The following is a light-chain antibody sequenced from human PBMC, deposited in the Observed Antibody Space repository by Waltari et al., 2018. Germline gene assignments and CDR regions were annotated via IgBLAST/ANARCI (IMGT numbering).Light chain of an antibody. Sequence: EIVLTQSPATLSLSPGERATLSCRASQNISSFLAWYQQKHGQSPTLLLYYAANRATGISDMFSCSGSGKDFTVTISSLEPEDFAVYFCQQRYNWLALTFGGGTTVEIK. J-gene: IGKJ4*01. CDR2: YAA. V-gene: IGKV3-11*01. CDR1: QNISSF. CDR3: QQRYNWLALT.